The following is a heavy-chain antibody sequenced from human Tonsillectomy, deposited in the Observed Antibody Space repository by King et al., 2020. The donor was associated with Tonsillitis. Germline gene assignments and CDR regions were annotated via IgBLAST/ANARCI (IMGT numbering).Heavy chain of an antibody. CDR3: ARAWDGPKAAASYYFDY. CDR2: IYHSGST. Sequence: QLQESGPGLVKPSETLSLTCAVSGYSISSGYYWGWIRQPPGRGLEWIGSIYHSGSTYYNPSLKSRVTISLDTSKNQFSLKLSYVTAADTAVYYCARAWDGPKAAASYYFDYWGQGTLVTISS. CDR1: GYSISSGYY. J-gene: IGHJ4*02. V-gene: IGHV4-38-2*01. D-gene: IGHD6-13*01.